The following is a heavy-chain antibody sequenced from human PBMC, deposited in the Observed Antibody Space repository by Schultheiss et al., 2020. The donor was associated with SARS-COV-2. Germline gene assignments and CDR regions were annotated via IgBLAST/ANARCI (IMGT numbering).Heavy chain of an antibody. D-gene: IGHD4-17*01. J-gene: IGHJ4*02. CDR3: AKAQDDYGDYGDY. CDR1: GFTFSSYG. Sequence: GGSLRLSCAASGFTFSSYGMHWVRQAPGKGLEWVSAISGSGGSTYYADSVKGRFTISRDNSKNTLYLQMNSLRAEDTAVYYCAKAQDDYGDYGDYWGQGTLVTVSS. CDR2: ISGSGGST. V-gene: IGHV3-23*01.